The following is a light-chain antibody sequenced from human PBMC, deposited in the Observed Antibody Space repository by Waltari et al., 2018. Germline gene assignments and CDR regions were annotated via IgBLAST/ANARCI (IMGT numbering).Light chain of an antibody. CDR3: QQYDISPLT. Sequence: EIVLTQSPGTLSLSPGERATLSCRASQPVRTTRLIYGASSRATGIPDRFSGSGSGTDFSLTISSLGPEDFAVYYCQQYDISPLTFGGGTKVEIK. J-gene: IGKJ4*01. CDR2: GAS. V-gene: IGKV3-20*01. CDR1: QPVRTT.